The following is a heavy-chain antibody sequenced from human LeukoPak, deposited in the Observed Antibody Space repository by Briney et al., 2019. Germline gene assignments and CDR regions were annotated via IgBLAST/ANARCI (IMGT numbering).Heavy chain of an antibody. CDR2: IYHSGST. CDR3: ARGRGTTAMVKGFDY. V-gene: IGHV4-34*01. J-gene: IGHJ4*02. Sequence: PSETLSLTCAVYGGSFSGYYWSWIRQPPGKGLGWSGEIYHSGSTNYNPSLKSRVTISVDTSKNQFSLKLSSVTAADTAVYYCARGRGTTAMVKGFDYWGQGTLVTVSS. CDR1: GGSFSGYY. D-gene: IGHD5-18*01.